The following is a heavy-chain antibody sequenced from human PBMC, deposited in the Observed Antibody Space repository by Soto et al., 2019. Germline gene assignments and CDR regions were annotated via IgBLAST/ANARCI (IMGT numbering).Heavy chain of an antibody. CDR2: ISYDGSNK. D-gene: IGHD6-19*01. Sequence: PGGSLSLSCAASGFTFSSYGMHWVRQAPGKGLEWVAVISYDGSNKYYADSVKGRFTISRDNSENTLYLQMNSLRAEDTAVYYCAKDGAVAGTTADYWGQGTLVTVSS. CDR1: GFTFSSYG. CDR3: AKDGAVAGTTADY. V-gene: IGHV3-30*18. J-gene: IGHJ4*02.